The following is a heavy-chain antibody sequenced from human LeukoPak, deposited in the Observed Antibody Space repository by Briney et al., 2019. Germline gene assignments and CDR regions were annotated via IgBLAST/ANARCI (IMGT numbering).Heavy chain of an antibody. CDR2: IYTSGST. J-gene: IGHJ5*02. CDR3: ARRGASYCSGGSCYSSWFDP. CDR1: GGSISSYY. Sequence: PSETLSLTCTVSGGSISSYYWSWIRQPPGPGLEWIGYIYTSGSTNYNPSLKSRVTISVDTSKNQFSLKLSSVTAADTAVYYCARRGASYCSGGSCYSSWFDPWGQGTLVTVSS. D-gene: IGHD2-15*01. V-gene: IGHV4-4*09.